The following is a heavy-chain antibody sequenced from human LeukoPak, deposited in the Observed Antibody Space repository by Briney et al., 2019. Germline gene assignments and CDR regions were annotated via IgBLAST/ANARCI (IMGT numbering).Heavy chain of an antibody. V-gene: IGHV7-4-1*02. D-gene: IGHD1-26*01. Sequence: ASVKVSCKASGYTFTSYAMNWVRQAPGQGLEWMGWINTNTGNPTYAQGFTGRFVFSLDTSVSTAYLQISSLKAEDTAVYYCAREVIVGATYTVFFDYWGQGTLVTVSS. CDR3: AREVIVGATYTVFFDY. CDR1: GYTFTSYA. CDR2: INTNTGNP. J-gene: IGHJ4*02.